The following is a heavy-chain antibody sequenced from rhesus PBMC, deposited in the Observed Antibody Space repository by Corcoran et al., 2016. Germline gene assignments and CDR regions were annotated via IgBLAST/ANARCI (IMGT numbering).Heavy chain of an antibody. CDR1: GFTFSNSW. V-gene: IGHV3-30*02. Sequence: GESGAGLVQPGGSLRLSCAASGFTFSNSWMTWVRQAPGKGLEWVARIKRKDDGETTDYAASVKGRFTISRDDSKKILYLQMNTLKTEDTAVYYCTTVGTVTFFDYWGQGVLVTVSS. J-gene: IGHJ4*01. CDR3: TTVGTVTFFDY. CDR2: IKRKDDGETT. D-gene: IGHD4-35*01.